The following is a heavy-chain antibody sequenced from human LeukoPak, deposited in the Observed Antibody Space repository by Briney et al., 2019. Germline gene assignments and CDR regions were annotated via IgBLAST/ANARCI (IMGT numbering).Heavy chain of an antibody. CDR2: IYYSGST. Sequence: PSETLSLTCTVSGGSISSSSYYWGWIRQPPGKGLEWIGSIYYSGSTYYNPSLKSRVTMSVDTSKNQFSLKLSSVTAADTAVYYCAREDNYYGSGRPDYWGQGTLVTVSS. CDR1: GGSISSSSYY. V-gene: IGHV4-39*07. J-gene: IGHJ4*02. D-gene: IGHD3-10*01. CDR3: AREDNYYGSGRPDY.